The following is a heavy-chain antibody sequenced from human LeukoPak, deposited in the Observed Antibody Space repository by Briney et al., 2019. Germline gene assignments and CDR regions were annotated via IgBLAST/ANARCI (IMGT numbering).Heavy chain of an antibody. CDR1: GFTFSSYG. CDR2: IWYDGSNK. CDR3: ARRVDSQVLFSLYYNTDV. J-gene: IGHJ6*03. D-gene: IGHD3-9*01. Sequence: GGSLRLSCAASGFTFSSYGMHWVRQAPGKGLEWVAVIWYDGSNKYYADSVKGRFTISRDNSKNTLYLQMNSLRAEDTAVYYCARRVDSQVLFSLYYNTDVWGKGTTVTVSS. V-gene: IGHV3-33*01.